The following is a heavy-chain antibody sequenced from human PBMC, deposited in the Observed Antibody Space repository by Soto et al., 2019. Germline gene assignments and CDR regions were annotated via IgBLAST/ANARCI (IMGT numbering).Heavy chain of an antibody. CDR2: ISSSSSYI. J-gene: IGHJ6*02. Sequence: GGSLRLSCAASGFTFSSYSMNWVRQAPGKGLEWVSSISSSSSYIYYADSVKGRFTISRDNAKNSLYLQMNSLRAEDTAVYYCAKRGLGTSGDSSGYYHPHPFLDVWGQGTTVTVSS. CDR1: GFTFSSYS. D-gene: IGHD3-22*01. V-gene: IGHV3-21*01. CDR3: AKRGLGTSGDSSGYYHPHPFLDV.